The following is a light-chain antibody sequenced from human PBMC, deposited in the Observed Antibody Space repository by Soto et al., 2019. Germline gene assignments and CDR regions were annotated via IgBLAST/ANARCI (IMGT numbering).Light chain of an antibody. CDR3: SVVDSSSDHRYV. CDR2: DVS. V-gene: IGLV2-11*01. CDR1: SSDVGGYNY. Sequence: QSALTQPRSVSGSPGQSVTISCTGTSSDVGGYNYVSWYQQHPGKAPKLMIYDVSKRPSGVPERFSGSNSGNTATLTISRVEDGEGADYFCSVVDSSSDHRYVFGTGTKLTVL. J-gene: IGLJ1*01.